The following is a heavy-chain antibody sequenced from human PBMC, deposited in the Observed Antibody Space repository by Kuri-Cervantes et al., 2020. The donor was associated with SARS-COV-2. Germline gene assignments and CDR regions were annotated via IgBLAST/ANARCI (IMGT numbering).Heavy chain of an antibody. D-gene: IGHD6-19*01. CDR2: IIPIFGTA. Sequence: SVKVSCKASGGTFSSYAISWVRQAPGQGLEWMGGIIPIFGTANYAQKLQGRVTMTTDTSTSTAYMELRSLRSDDTAVYYCARGEIAVAGTVDYWGQGTLVTVSS. CDR3: ARGEIAVAGTVDY. V-gene: IGHV1-69*05. J-gene: IGHJ4*02. CDR1: GGTFSSYA.